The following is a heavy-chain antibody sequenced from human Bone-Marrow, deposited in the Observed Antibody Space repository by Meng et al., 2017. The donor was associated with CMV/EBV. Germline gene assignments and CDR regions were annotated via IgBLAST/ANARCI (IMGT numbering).Heavy chain of an antibody. CDR3: AKTAAGTSWFDP. V-gene: IGHV3-66*01. J-gene: IGHJ5*02. Sequence: GESLKISCAASGFTVSGYYMSWVRQAPGKGLEFVSVISSGGFTYYADSVKGRFTISRDNAKNSLYLQMNSLRAEDTAVYYCAKTAAGTSWFDPWGQGTLVTVSS. CDR2: ISSGGFT. D-gene: IGHD6-13*01. CDR1: GFTVSGYY.